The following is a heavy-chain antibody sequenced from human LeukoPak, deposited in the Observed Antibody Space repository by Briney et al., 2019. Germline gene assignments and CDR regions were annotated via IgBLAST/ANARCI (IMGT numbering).Heavy chain of an antibody. Sequence: KPSETLSLTCAVYGGSFSGYYWSWIRQPPGKGLEWIGEINHSGSTNYNPSLGSRLTISADTSTSQLSLKLSSVTAADTAVYYCARHKPTGSYPLELWGQGTLVTVSS. D-gene: IGHD3-10*01. CDR3: ARHKPTGSYPLEL. CDR1: GGSFSGYY. CDR2: INHSGST. J-gene: IGHJ4*02. V-gene: IGHV4-34*01.